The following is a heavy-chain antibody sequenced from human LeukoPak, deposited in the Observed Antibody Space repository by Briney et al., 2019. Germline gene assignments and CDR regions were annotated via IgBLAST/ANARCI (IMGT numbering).Heavy chain of an antibody. Sequence: ETLSLTCTVSGGSISSSSYYWGWIRQPPGKGLEWVSAISGSGGSTYYADSVKGRFTISRDNSKNTLYLQMNSLRAEDTAVYYCAKDFNWWELLGDFDYWGQGTLVTVSS. CDR1: GGSISSSSYY. D-gene: IGHD1-26*01. CDR3: AKDFNWWELLGDFDY. J-gene: IGHJ4*02. V-gene: IGHV3-23*01. CDR2: ISGSGGST.